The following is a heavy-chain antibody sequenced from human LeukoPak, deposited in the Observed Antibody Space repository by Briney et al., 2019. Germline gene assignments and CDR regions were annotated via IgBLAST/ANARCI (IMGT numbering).Heavy chain of an antibody. V-gene: IGHV3-7*01. CDR1: GFIFSNYW. Sequence: PGGSLRLSCEGSGFIFSNYWMSWVRQAPGKGLEWVANIQQHGGETYYGDSVKGRFTISRDNAKNSLYLQMNSLRAEDTAVYYCAREAQYDFYAFDIWGQGTMVTVSS. CDR2: IQQHGGET. D-gene: IGHD3-3*01. CDR3: AREAQYDFYAFDI. J-gene: IGHJ3*02.